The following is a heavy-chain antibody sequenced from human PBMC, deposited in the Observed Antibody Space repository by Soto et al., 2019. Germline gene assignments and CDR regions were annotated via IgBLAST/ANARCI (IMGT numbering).Heavy chain of an antibody. Sequence: SETLSLTCTVSCGSISSGDYYWSWIRQPPGKGLEWIGYIYYSGSTYYNPSLKSRVTISVDTSKNQFSLKLSSVTAADTAVYYCARDGSSGSNYANDAFDIWGQGTMVTVSS. CDR2: IYYSGST. V-gene: IGHV4-30-4*01. D-gene: IGHD3-22*01. CDR1: CGSISSGDYY. CDR3: ARDGSSGSNYANDAFDI. J-gene: IGHJ3*02.